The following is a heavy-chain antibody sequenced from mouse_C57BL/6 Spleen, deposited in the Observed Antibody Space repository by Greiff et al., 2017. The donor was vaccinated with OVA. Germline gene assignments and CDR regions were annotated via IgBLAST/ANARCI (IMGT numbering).Heavy chain of an antibody. D-gene: IGHD1-1*01. CDR2: IDPSDSYT. CDR3: ARSYYGSSSWFAY. Sequence: QVQLQQPGAELVKPGASVKLSCKASGYTFTSYWMQWVKQRPGQGLEWIGEIDPSDSYTNYNQKFNGKATLTVDTSSSTAYMQLSSLTSEDSAVYYCARSYYGSSSWFAYWGQGTLVTVSA. CDR1: GYTFTSYW. J-gene: IGHJ3*01. V-gene: IGHV1-50*01.